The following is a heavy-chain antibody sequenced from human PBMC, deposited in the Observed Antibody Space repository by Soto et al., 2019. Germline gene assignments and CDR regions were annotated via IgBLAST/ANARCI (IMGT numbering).Heavy chain of an antibody. J-gene: IGHJ4*02. CDR3: ARETWVDISGYDH. CDR2: ISHSGTT. Sequence: QVQLQESGPGLVKPSGTLSLTCAVSGDSISSSNWWSWVRQPPGKGLEWIGEISHSGTTNYNPSLRSRVTRSVDKSNNQFSLKLTSVTAADTAVYYCARETWVDISGYDHWGQGALVTVSS. D-gene: IGHD3-22*01. V-gene: IGHV4-4*02. CDR1: GDSISSSNW.